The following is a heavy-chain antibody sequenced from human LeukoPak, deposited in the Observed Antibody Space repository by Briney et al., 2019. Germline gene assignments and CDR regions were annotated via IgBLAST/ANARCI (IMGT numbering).Heavy chain of an antibody. Sequence: PSQTLSPTCTVSGGSISSGGYYWSWIRQPPGKGLEWIGYIYHSGSTYYNPSLKSRVTISVDRSKNQFSLKLSSVTAADTAVYYCARGGSVVVPAAMTQYFDLWGRGTLVTVSS. V-gene: IGHV4-30-2*01. D-gene: IGHD2-2*01. CDR3: ARGGSVVVPAAMTQYFDL. CDR1: GGSISSGGYY. CDR2: IYHSGST. J-gene: IGHJ2*01.